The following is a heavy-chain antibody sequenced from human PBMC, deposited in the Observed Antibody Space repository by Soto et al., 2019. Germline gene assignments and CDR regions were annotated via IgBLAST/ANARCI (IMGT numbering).Heavy chain of an antibody. D-gene: IGHD1-26*01. CDR1: GGSFSGYY. CDR2: INHSGST. Sequence: QVQLQQWGAGLLKPSETLSLTCAVYGGSFSGYYWSWIRQPPGKALEWIGEINHSGSTNYNPSLKSRVTISVDTCKNQFSLKLSSVTAADTAVYYCARVGLRAYVGRWYFDYWGQGTLVTVSS. V-gene: IGHV4-34*01. J-gene: IGHJ4*02. CDR3: ARVGLRAYVGRWYFDY.